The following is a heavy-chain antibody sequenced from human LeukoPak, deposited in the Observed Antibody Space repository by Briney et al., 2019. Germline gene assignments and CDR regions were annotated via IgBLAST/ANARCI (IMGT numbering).Heavy chain of an antibody. V-gene: IGHV6-1*01. CDR3: AREGIAADYYYYYMDV. J-gene: IGHJ6*03. CDR1: GDSVSSNSAA. CDR2: TYYRSKWYN. Sequence: SQTLSLTCAISGDSVSSNSAAWNWIRQSPSRGLEWLGRTYYRSKWYNDYAVSVKGRITINPDTSKNQFSLQLNSVTPEDTAVYYCAREGIAADYYYYYMDVWGKGTTVTVSS. D-gene: IGHD6-13*01.